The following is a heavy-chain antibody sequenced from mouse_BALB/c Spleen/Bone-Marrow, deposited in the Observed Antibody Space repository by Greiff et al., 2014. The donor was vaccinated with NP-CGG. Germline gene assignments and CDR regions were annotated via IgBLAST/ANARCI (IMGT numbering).Heavy chain of an antibody. CDR3: ARLNYYGSLDY. J-gene: IGHJ2*01. D-gene: IGHD1-1*01. V-gene: IGHV1-9*01. CDR1: GYTFSSYW. CDR2: ILPGSGST. Sequence: VKVVESGAELMKPGASVKISCEATGYTFSSYWIEWVKQRPGHGLEWIGEILPGSGSTNYNEKFEGKAAFTADTSSNTAYMQLSSLTSEDSAVYYCARLNYYGSLDYWGQGTTLTVSS.